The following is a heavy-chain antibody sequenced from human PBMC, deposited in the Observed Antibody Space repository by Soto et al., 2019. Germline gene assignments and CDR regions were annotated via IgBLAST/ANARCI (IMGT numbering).Heavy chain of an antibody. CDR2: IIPIFGTA. Sequence: GASVKVSCKASGGTFSSYAISWVRQAPGQGLEWMGGIIPIFGTANYAQKFQGRVTITADKSTSTAYMELSSLRSEDTAVYYCARLSGYSDPAFDIWGQGTMVTVSS. CDR1: GGTFSSYA. V-gene: IGHV1-69*06. J-gene: IGHJ3*02. D-gene: IGHD3-22*01. CDR3: ARLSGYSDPAFDI.